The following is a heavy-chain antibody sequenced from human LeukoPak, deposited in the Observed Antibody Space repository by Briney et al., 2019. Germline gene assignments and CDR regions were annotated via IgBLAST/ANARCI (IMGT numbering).Heavy chain of an antibody. CDR2: IKKTGSET. D-gene: IGHD2-15*01. Sequence: SXRLSCAASKFIFXXYWMSWVRQAPGKGLEWVAYIKKTGSETYYVDSVKGRFTITRDNARNSLFLQMNSLRAEDTAVYYCAREDGYCSGGNCYSYFDSWGQGTLVTVSS. CDR1: KFIFXXYW. J-gene: IGHJ4*02. CDR3: AREDGYCSGGNCYSYFDS. V-gene: IGHV3-7*01.